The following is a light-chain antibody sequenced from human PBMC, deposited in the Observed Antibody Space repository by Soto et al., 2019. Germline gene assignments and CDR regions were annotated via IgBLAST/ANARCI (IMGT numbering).Light chain of an antibody. CDR3: SSYTSSSTVV. Sequence: QSALTQPASVSGSPGQSITISCTGTSSDVGGYNYVSWYQQHPGKAPKLMIYDVSYRPSGVSNRFSGSKSGNTASLTISGLQADDEADYYCSSYTSSSTVVFGGGTKQTV. V-gene: IGLV2-14*03. CDR1: SSDVGGYNY. CDR2: DVS. J-gene: IGLJ3*02.